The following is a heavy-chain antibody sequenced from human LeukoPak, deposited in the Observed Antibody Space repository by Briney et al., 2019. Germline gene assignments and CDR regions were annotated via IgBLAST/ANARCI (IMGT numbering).Heavy chain of an antibody. CDR2: ITDDGSNP. CDR3: TRNNWGIDY. Sequence: PGGSLRLSCVASGFTFSSYWMHWVRQAPGQGLVWVPRITDDGSNPGYADSVKGRFTISRDNARNTLYLQMTNLRVEDTAVYYCTRNNWGIDYGGQGALVTVSS. CDR1: GFTFSSYW. D-gene: IGHD7-27*01. J-gene: IGHJ4*02. V-gene: IGHV3-74*01.